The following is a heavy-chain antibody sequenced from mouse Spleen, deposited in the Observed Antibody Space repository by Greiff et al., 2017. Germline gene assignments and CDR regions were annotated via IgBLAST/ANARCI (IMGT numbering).Heavy chain of an antibody. CDR1: GYTFTDYY. CDR2: INPNNGGT. CDR3: ARLLRS. D-gene: IGHD1-1*01. Sequence: EVQLQQSGPELVKPGASVKISCKASGYTFTDYYMNWVKQSHGKSLEWIGDINPNNGGTSYNQKFKGKATLTVDKSSSTAYMELRSLTSEDSAVYYCARLLRSWGQGTSVTVSS. J-gene: IGHJ4*01. V-gene: IGHV1-26*01.